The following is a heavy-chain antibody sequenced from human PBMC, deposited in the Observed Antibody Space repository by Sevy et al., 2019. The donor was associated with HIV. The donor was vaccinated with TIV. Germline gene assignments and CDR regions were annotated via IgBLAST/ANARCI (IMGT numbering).Heavy chain of an antibody. Sequence: ASVKVSCKASGGTFSNYAISWVRQAPGQGLEWMGGFIPMFDTANYAQTFQGKVTLTADGSTTTAYMDLSSLSFDDTAVYYCAGSYFDSSGYSPLFYYGMDVWGQGTTVTVSS. J-gene: IGHJ6*02. CDR1: GGTFSNYA. V-gene: IGHV1-69*13. CDR2: FIPMFDTA. D-gene: IGHD3-22*01. CDR3: AGSYFDSSGYSPLFYYGMDV.